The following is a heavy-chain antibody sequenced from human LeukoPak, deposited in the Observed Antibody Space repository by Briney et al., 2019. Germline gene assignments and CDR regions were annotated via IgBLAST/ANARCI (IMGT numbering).Heavy chain of an antibody. D-gene: IGHD6-13*01. CDR2: ISSSSSYI. J-gene: IGHJ4*02. V-gene: IGHV3-21*01. Sequence: PGGSLRLSCAASGFTFSSYAMSWVRQAPGKGLEWVSSISSSSSYIYYAESVKGRFTISRDNAKNSLYLQMNSLRAEDTAVYSCARALGGSWYADYWGQGTLVTVSS. CDR3: ARALGGSWYADY. CDR1: GFTFSSYA.